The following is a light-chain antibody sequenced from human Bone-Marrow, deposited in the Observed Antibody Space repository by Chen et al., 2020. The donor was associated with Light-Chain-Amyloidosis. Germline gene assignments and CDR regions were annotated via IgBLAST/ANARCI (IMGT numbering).Light chain of an antibody. CDR1: SSDIGDYNY. V-gene: IGLV2-14*01. J-gene: IGLJ3*02. Sequence: QSAFTQPASVSGSPGESLPISVTGTSSDIGDYNYVSWYQQLPGKAPKLMLYDVSNRPSGVSDRFSGSKSGVTDSVTISGLQAEDEADYFCRSCTSRSTRVCGGGTKLTVL. CDR2: DVS. CDR3: RSCTSRSTRV.